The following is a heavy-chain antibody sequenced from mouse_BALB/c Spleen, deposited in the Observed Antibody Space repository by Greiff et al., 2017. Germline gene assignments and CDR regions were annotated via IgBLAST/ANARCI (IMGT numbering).Heavy chain of an antibody. J-gene: IGHJ2*01. D-gene: IGHD3-3*01. Sequence: QVQLKQPGAELVKPGASVKLSCKASGYTFTSYWMHWVKQRPGQGLEWIGEIDPSDSYTNYNQKFKGKATLTVDKSSSTAYMQLSSLTSEDSAVYYCAGLGDYWGQGTTLTVSS. CDR3: AGLGDY. V-gene: IGHV1-69*02. CDR2: IDPSDSYT. CDR1: GYTFTSYW.